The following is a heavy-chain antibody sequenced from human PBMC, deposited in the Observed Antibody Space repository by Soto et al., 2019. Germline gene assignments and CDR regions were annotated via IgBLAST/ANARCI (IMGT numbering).Heavy chain of an antibody. CDR3: ASRDYGYTFNI. D-gene: IGHD4-17*01. Sequence: TLSLTCTLSPGSVTGGGFCWSWIRQHPGEGLEFIGYMCYSGSTNYNPSLKSRVAISIDTSKNQFSLTLTFVTAADTAVYYCASRDYGYTFNIWGQGTMVTVSS. CDR2: MCYSGST. V-gene: IGHV4-31*03. CDR1: PGSVTGGGFC. J-gene: IGHJ3*02.